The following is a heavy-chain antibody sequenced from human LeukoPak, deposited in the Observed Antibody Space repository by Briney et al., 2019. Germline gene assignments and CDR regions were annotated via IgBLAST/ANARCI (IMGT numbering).Heavy chain of an antibody. CDR1: GYTFTGYY. V-gene: IGHV1-2*02. CDR2: INPNSGGT. CDR3: ARDLADTALTYYYDSSGYYYAGPRCFDY. D-gene: IGHD3-22*01. J-gene: IGHJ4*02. Sequence: ASVKVSCKASGYTFTGYYMHWVRQAPGQGLEWMGWINPNSGGTNYAQKFQGRVTMTRDTSISTAYMELSRLRSDDTAVYYCARDLADTALTYYYDSSGYYYAGPRCFDYWGQGTLVTVSS.